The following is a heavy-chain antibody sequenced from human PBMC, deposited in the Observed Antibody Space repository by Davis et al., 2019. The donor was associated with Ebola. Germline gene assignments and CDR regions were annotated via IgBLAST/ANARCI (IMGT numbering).Heavy chain of an antibody. D-gene: IGHD3-22*01. CDR2: VSYDGRHK. CDR1: AFTFSLFA. J-gene: IGHJ4*02. V-gene: IGHV3-30*04. CDR3: AKDAAAYYYDSSGYYDPVLDY. Sequence: SLKISCAASAFTFSLFAMHWVRQAPGKGLQWVAVVSYDGRHKYYADSVKGRFTISRDNSKNTFNLQMNSLRAEDTAVYYCAKDAAAYYYDSSGYYDPVLDYWGQGTLVTVSS.